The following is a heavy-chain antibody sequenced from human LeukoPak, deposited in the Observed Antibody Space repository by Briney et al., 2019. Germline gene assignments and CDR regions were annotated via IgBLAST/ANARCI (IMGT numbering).Heavy chain of an antibody. Sequence: SETLSLTCTVSGGSISNYYWSWIRQPPGKALEWIGYIYYTGTTKYNPSLKSRATISLDTSKNQFSQKLTSVTAADTALFFCARGYDIDVWGQGTTVTVSS. CDR1: GGSISNYY. J-gene: IGHJ6*02. V-gene: IGHV4-59*01. CDR2: IYYTGTT. CDR3: ARGYDIDV.